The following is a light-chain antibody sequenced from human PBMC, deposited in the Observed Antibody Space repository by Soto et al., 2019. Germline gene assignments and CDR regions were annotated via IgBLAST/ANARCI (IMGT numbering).Light chain of an antibody. V-gene: IGKV1-39*01. J-gene: IGKJ1*01. CDR2: GAT. Sequence: DIRMTQSPSSLSASVGDRVTITCRASQSISTYLSWYQQKPGKAPKLLIYGATRLQSGAPSRFTGSGSGTEFTLTISRLEPEDFAVYYCQQYGSSPRTLGQGTKVDIK. CDR1: QSISTY. CDR3: QQYGSSPRT.